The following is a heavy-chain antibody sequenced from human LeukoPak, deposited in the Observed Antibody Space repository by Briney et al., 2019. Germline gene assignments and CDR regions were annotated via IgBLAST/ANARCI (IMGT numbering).Heavy chain of an antibody. J-gene: IGHJ4*02. CDR2: ISHRGST. V-gene: IGHV4-34*01. D-gene: IGHD4-17*01. Sequence: SETLSLTCAVYGGSFSGYFWSWIRQPPGKGLEWIGEISHRGSTNYNPSLKSRVTISVDTSKNQFSLNLSSVTAAATAVYYCARDLTTVTIIWGQGTLVTVSS. CDR3: ARDLTTVTII. CDR1: GGSFSGYF.